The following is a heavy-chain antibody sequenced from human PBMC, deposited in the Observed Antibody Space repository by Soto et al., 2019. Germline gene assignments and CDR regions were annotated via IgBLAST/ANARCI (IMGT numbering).Heavy chain of an antibody. D-gene: IGHD3-3*01. V-gene: IGHV1-18*01. CDR3: AREGTDSIITIFGVVHWFDP. CDR2: ISAYNGNT. J-gene: IGHJ5*02. CDR1: GYTFTSYG. Sequence: ASVKVSCKAFGYTFTSYGISWVRQAPGQGLEWMGWISAYNGNTNYAQKLQGRVTMTTDTSTSTAYMELRSLRSDDTAVYYCAREGTDSIITIFGVVHWFDPWGQGTLVTVSS.